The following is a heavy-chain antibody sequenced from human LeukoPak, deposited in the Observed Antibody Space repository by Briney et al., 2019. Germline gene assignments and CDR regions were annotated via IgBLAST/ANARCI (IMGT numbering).Heavy chain of an antibody. Sequence: GRSLRLSCAAAGFSFSNFGMHWVRQPPGKGLEWVAVIWHDGSAEFYVDSVKGRFKISRDDSKNTLYLQMNSLKVEDTALYYCAKDDRGGWSGHFASWGQGTLVTVSS. CDR1: GFSFSNFG. V-gene: IGHV3-33*06. J-gene: IGHJ4*02. CDR3: AKDDRGGWSGHFAS. D-gene: IGHD6-19*01. CDR2: IWHDGSAE.